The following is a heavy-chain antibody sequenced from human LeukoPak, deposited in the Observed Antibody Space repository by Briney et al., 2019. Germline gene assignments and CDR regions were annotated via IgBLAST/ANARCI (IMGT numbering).Heavy chain of an antibody. CDR2: IIPILGIA. V-gene: IGHV1-69*04. D-gene: IGHD6-13*01. J-gene: IGHJ4*02. Sequence: GASVKVSCKASGYTFTSYAMNWVRQAPGQGLEWMGRIIPILGIANYAQKFQGRVTITADKSTSTAYMELSSLRSEDTAVYYCARGRAAAGYYFDYWGQGTLVTVSS. CDR3: ARGRAAAGYYFDY. CDR1: GYTFTSYA.